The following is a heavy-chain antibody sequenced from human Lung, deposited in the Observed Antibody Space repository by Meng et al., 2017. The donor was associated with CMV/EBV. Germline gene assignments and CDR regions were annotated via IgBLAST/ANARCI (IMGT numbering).Heavy chain of an antibody. V-gene: IGHV3-23*05. CDR1: GITLNDFA. Sequence: GGSLRLSCTAPGITLNDFALAWVRQAPGGGLEWVSTIDHSGNNKHYAESVKDRFIISRDHSKSTLYLQMTALRAEDTALYYCATDVGNPSMFDVWGQGTLVTVSS. CDR3: ATDVGNPSMFDV. CDR2: IDHSGNNK. J-gene: IGHJ4*02. D-gene: IGHD3-3*02.